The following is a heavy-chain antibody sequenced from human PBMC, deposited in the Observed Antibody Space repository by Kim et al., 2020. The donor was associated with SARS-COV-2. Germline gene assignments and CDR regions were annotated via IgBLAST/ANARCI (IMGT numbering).Heavy chain of an antibody. CDR3: ARDLSVGATNHY. V-gene: IGHV3-33*01. Sequence: GGSLRLSCAASGFTFSSYGMHWVRQAPGKGLEWVAVIWYDGSNKYYADSVKGRFTISRDNSKNTLYLQMNSLRAEDTAVYYCARDLSVGATNHYWGQGTLVTVSS. J-gene: IGHJ4*02. D-gene: IGHD1-26*01. CDR2: IWYDGSNK. CDR1: GFTFSSYG.